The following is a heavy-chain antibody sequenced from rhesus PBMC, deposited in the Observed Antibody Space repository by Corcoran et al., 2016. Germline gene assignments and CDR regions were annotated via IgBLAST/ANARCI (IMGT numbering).Heavy chain of an antibody. CDR2: ISYDGSKK. D-gene: IGHD4-29*01. Sequence: EVQLVESGGGLVQPGGSLRLSCAASGFTFSSYGMHWFRQAQGKGLEWVAVISYDGSKKYYADSVKERITISRDKSKNMLDLQMNNLKVEDTAVYYCAREYGSSFDYWGQGVLVTVSS. V-gene: IGHV3-54*02. CDR1: GFTFSSYG. J-gene: IGHJ4*01. CDR3: AREYGSSFDY.